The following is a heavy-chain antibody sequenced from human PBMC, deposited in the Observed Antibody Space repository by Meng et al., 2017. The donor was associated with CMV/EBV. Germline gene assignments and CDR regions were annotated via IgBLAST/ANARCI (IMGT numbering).Heavy chain of an antibody. CDR1: GGTFSSYA. V-gene: IGHV1-69*05. Sequence: SVKVSCKASGGTFSSYAISWVRQDPGHGLEWMGGIIPIFGTANYAQKFQRRVTITTDESTSTAYMELSSLRSEDTAVYYCESLRNMVRGGGYFDYWGQGTLVTVSS. D-gene: IGHD3-10*01. J-gene: IGHJ4*02. CDR2: IIPIFGTA. CDR3: ESLRNMVRGGGYFDY.